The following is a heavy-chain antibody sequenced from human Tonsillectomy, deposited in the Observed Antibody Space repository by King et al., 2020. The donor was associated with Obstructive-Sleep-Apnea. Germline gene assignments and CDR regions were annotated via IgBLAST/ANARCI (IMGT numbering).Heavy chain of an antibody. J-gene: IGHJ4*02. CDR1: GFTFSSYS. CDR2: ISSSSSII. D-gene: IGHD3-22*01. Sequence: VQLVESGGGLVQPGGSLRLSCAASGFTFSSYSMNWVRQAPGKGLEWVSYISSSSSIIYYADSVKGRFTNTRDNAKNSLYLQMNSLRAEDTAVYYCARDRYYYDSSGYYHDYWGQGTLVTVSS. V-gene: IGHV3-48*04. CDR3: ARDRYYYDSSGYYHDY.